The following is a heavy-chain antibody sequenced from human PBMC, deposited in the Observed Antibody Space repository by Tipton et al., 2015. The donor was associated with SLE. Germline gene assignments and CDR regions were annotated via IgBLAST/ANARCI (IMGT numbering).Heavy chain of an antibody. D-gene: IGHD1-26*01. Sequence: SLRLSCAASGFTFSSYWMSWVRQAPGKGLEWVANIEQDGSEKYHVDSVKGRFTISRDNAKNSLYLQMNSLRAEDTAVYYCARDDKNSGSYFDYWGQGTLVTVSS. CDR3: ARDDKNSGSYFDY. CDR2: IEQDGSEK. J-gene: IGHJ4*02. V-gene: IGHV3-7*01. CDR1: GFTFSSYW.